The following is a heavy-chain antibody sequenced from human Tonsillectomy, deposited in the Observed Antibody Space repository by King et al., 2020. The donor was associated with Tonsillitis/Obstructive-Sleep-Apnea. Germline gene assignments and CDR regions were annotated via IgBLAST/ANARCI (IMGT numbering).Heavy chain of an antibody. V-gene: IGHV3-48*03. J-gene: IGHJ5*02. D-gene: IGHD3-3*01. Sequence: VQLVESGGGLVQPGGSLRLSCAASGFTFSSYEMNWVRQAPGKGLEWVSYISSSGSTIYYADSVKGRFTISRDNAKNSLYLQMNSLRAEDTAVYYCARGARNDFWSGPPRPWFDPWGQGTLVTVSS. CDR2: ISSSGSTI. CDR3: ARGARNDFWSGPPRPWFDP. CDR1: GFTFSSYE.